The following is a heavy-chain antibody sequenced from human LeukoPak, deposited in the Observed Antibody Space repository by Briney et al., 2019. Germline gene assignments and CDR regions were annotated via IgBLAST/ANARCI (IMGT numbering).Heavy chain of an antibody. D-gene: IGHD6-19*01. CDR1: GGSLSGYY. V-gene: IGHV4-34*01. J-gene: IGHJ4*02. Sequence: PSETLSLTCAVYGGSLSGYYWSWIRQPPGKGLEWIGEINHSGSTNYNPSLKSRVTISVDTSKNQFSLKLSSVTAADTAVYYCARESSGWYFNWGQGTLVTVSS. CDR3: ARESSGWYFN. CDR2: INHSGST.